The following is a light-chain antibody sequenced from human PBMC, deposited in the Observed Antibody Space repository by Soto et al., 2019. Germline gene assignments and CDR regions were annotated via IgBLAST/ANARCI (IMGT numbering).Light chain of an antibody. CDR1: QSVSSS. V-gene: IGKV3-11*01. Sequence: VVLTQSPCTLSLSPGERATLSCKASQSVSSSLAWYQQKPGQAPRLLIYDASHRATGIPARFSGSGSGTDFTLTIRSLQPEYSAVYYCQQRSNWPPSTFGHG. CDR2: DAS. CDR3: QQRSNWPPST. J-gene: IGKJ2*01.